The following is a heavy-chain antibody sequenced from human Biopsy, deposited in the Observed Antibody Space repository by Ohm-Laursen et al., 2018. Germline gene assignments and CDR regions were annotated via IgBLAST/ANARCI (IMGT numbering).Heavy chain of an antibody. J-gene: IGHJ4*02. Sequence: RSLRLSCAATGFTFDDYAMHWVRQVPGKGLEWVSGISWNSDDIGYADSVKGRFTISRDNAKNSLFLQMNSLRVEDTALYYCVKSAYSSGFWEASDYWGQGTLVTVSS. V-gene: IGHV3-9*01. CDR2: ISWNSDDI. D-gene: IGHD6-19*01. CDR1: GFTFDDYA. CDR3: VKSAYSSGFWEASDY.